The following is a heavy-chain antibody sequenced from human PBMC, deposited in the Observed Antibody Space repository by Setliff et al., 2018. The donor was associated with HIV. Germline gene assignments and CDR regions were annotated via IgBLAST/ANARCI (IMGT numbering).Heavy chain of an antibody. V-gene: IGHV3-15*07. CDR1: GFSFSNAW. J-gene: IGHJ4*02. Sequence: GGSLRLSCAASGFSFSNAWMDWVRQAPGKGLEWVGRAYTKTDGGTTDYAAPVKGRFTISRDDSKNTLYLQVNSLKTEDTAVYYCTPGIDWGQGTLVTVSS. CDR3: TPGID. CDR2: AYTKTDGGTT. D-gene: IGHD2-21*01.